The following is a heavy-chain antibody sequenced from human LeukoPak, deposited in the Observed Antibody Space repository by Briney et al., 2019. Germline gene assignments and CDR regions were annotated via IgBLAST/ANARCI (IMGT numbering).Heavy chain of an antibody. V-gene: IGHV5-51*01. J-gene: IGHJ4*02. CDR1: GYRFTSYW. Sequence: GESLKISRNGSGYRFTSYWIGWVRQVSRKGLEWMGIIYPGGSDTRYSPFFEGQVTIFAGKSISTAYLQRNSLKASDTALYYCARHPGGYSYAYDFDYWGEGTLVSVSS. D-gene: IGHD5-18*01. CDR3: ARHPGGYSYAYDFDY. CDR2: IYPGGSDT.